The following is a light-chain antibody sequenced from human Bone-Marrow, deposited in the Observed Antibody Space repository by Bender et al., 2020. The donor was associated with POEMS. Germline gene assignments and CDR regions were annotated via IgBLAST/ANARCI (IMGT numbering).Light chain of an antibody. Sequence: SFDLTQPPSVSVSPGQTARITCSGDQLGNKFVCWYQQRPGQSPILVIYQDSLRPSGIPERFSGSNSGNTATLTITETQAMDEADYYCQARDRNTVVFGAGTKVSVL. V-gene: IGLV3-1*01. J-gene: IGLJ1*01. CDR2: QDS. CDR3: QARDRNTVV. CDR1: QLGNKF.